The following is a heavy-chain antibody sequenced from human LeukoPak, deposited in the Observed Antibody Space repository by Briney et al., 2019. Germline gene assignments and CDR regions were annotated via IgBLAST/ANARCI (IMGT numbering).Heavy chain of an antibody. CDR2: FDPEDGET. D-gene: IGHD3-3*01. CDR3: ATYYDFWGGYYSSRSFDY. V-gene: IGHV1-24*01. Sequence: GASVKVSCKVSGYTLTELSMHWVRQAPGKGPGWRGGFDPEDGETIYAQKFQGRVTLTEDSFTNTAYMELSSLRSEDTAVYCCATYYDFWGGYYSSRSFDYWGQGALVTVSS. J-gene: IGHJ4*02. CDR1: GYTLTELS.